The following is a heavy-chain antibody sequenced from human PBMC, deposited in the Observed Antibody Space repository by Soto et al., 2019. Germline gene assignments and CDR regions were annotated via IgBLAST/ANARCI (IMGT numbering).Heavy chain of an antibody. CDR2: IFPFLDIT. V-gene: IGHV1-69*04. D-gene: IGHD6-19*01. CDR3: ATDISKVLSTSQWLVRSGFDP. J-gene: IGHJ5*02. CDR1: GGTFTTYT. Sequence: SVKVSCKPSGGTFTTYTISWVQQAPGQGLEWMGRIFPFLDITKFTQIFQGRVTVSEDTSTDTAYIELSSLRSEDTAVYYCATDISKVLSTSQWLVRSGFDPWGQGTLVTVSS.